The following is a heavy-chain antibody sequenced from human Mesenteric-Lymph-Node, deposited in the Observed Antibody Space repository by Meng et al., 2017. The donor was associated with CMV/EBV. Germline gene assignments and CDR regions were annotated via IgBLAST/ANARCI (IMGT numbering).Heavy chain of an antibody. V-gene: IGHV3-30-3*01. Sequence: GESLKISCAASGFTFSSYAMHWVRQAPGKGLEWVAVISYGGSNKYYADSVKGRFTISRDNSKNTLYLQMNSLRAEDTAVYYCARGGQRGYGMDVWGQGTTVTVSS. J-gene: IGHJ6*02. CDR1: GFTFSSYA. CDR2: ISYGGSNK. CDR3: ARGGQRGYGMDV.